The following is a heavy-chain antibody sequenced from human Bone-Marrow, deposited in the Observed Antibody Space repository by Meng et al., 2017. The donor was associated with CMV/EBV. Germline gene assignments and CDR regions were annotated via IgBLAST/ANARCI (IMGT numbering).Heavy chain of an antibody. CDR2: IRDGGITT. CDR3: ARDARSSGYEETRFDT. V-gene: IGHV3-11*04. CDR1: GFTFSDYY. Sequence: GESLKISCAASGFTFSDYYMSWIRQAPGKGLEWVSYIRDGGITTYYVDSVKSRFTISRDNAKNSLYLQMNSLRADDTAVYYCARDARSSGYEETRFDTWGQGTLVTVSS. D-gene: IGHD3-22*01. J-gene: IGHJ5*02.